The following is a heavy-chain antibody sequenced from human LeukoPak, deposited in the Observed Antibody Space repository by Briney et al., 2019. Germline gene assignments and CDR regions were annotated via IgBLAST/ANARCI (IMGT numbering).Heavy chain of an antibody. D-gene: IGHD3-16*01. CDR3: AKDSLADIDY. Sequence: GGSLRLSCAASGFIFSTYGMYWVRQAPGKGLEWVAFIRHDGSIKNYADSVKGRSTISRDSSKNTLYLQMNSLRAEDTAVYYCAKDSLADIDYWGQGTLVTVSS. J-gene: IGHJ4*02. V-gene: IGHV3-30*02. CDR1: GFIFSTYG. CDR2: IRHDGSIK.